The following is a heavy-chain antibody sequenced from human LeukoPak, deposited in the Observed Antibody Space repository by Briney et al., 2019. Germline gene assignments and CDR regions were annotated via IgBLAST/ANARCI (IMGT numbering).Heavy chain of an antibody. CDR1: GFSFSSFW. CDR2: IKSDGAGT. J-gene: IGHJ4*02. V-gene: IGHV3-74*01. D-gene: IGHD3-3*01. Sequence: PGGSLRLSCAASGFSFSSFWMHWVRQAPGKGLVWVSGIKSDGAGTSYVDSVKGRFTISRDNAKNTLDLQMNSLRAEDTAVYYCAREFSPLYYDFWSGYYTNPDYFDYWGQGTLVTVSS. CDR3: AREFSPLYYDFWSGYYTNPDYFDY.